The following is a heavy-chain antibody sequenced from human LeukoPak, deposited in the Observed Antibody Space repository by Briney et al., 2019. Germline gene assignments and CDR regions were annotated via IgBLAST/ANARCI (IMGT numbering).Heavy chain of an antibody. CDR1: GFTFSSYS. V-gene: IGHV3-9*03. CDR2: IRWKSGSI. Sequence: HPGGSLRLSCAASGFTFSSYSMNWVRQAPGKGLEWVSGIRWKSGSIAYADSVKGRFTISRDNAKNSLYLQMNSLRVEDMALYYCAARRGAAAGTDYFDDWGQGTLVTVSS. CDR3: AARRGAAAGTDYFDD. J-gene: IGHJ4*02. D-gene: IGHD6-13*01.